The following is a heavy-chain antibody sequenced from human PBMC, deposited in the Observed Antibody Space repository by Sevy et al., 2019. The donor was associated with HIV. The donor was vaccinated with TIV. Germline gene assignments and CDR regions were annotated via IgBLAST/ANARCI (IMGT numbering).Heavy chain of an antibody. Sequence: ASVKVSCKASGYTFTGYYMHWVRQAPGQGLEWMGWINPNSGGTNYAQKFQGRVTMTRDTSMSTAYMELGRLRSDDTAVDYCARERDLRVLERSKSQTAWFDPWGQGTLVTASS. V-gene: IGHV1-2*02. J-gene: IGHJ5*02. D-gene: IGHD3-3*01. CDR1: GYTFTGYY. CDR2: INPNSGGT. CDR3: ARERDLRVLERSKSQTAWFDP.